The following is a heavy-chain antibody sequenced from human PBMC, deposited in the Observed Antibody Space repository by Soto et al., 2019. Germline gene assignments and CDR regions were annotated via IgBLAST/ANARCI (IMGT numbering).Heavy chain of an antibody. CDR3: VKDREMIPPYDGFDI. CDR1: GFTFSSYA. V-gene: IGHV3-23*01. CDR2: ISGSGVST. D-gene: IGHD3-22*01. J-gene: IGHJ3*02. Sequence: GGSLRLSCAASGFTFSSYAMSWVRQAPGKALEWVSAISGSGVSTYYADSGKGRFTISRDNSKSTLYLQMSSLRAEDTAVYYCVKDREMIPPYDGFDIWGQGTMVTVSS.